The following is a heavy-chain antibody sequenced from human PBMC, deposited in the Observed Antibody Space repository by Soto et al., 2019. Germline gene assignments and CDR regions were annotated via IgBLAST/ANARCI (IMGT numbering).Heavy chain of an antibody. Sequence: QVQLQESGPGLVKPSQTLSLTCTVSGGSISSGDYYWSWIRQPPGKGLEWIGYIYYSGRTHYNPSLKSRVTISVDTSKNQFPLKLSSVTAADTAVYYCARERPDGARLDPWGQGTLVTVSS. CDR3: ARERPDGARLDP. J-gene: IGHJ5*02. D-gene: IGHD6-6*01. V-gene: IGHV4-30-4*01. CDR2: IYYSGRT. CDR1: GGSISSGDYY.